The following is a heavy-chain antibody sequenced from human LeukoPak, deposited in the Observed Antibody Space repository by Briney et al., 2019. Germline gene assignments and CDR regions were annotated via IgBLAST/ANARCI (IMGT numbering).Heavy chain of an antibody. Sequence: SVKVSCKASGGAFISYAISWVRQAPGQGLEWMGGIIPIFGTANYAQKFQGRVTITTDESTSTAYMELSSLRSEDTAVYYCARTKYSSSPQDYYYYYMDVWGKGTTVTVSS. J-gene: IGHJ6*03. CDR1: GGAFISYA. CDR2: IIPIFGTA. D-gene: IGHD6-6*01. CDR3: ARTKYSSSPQDYYYYYMDV. V-gene: IGHV1-69*05.